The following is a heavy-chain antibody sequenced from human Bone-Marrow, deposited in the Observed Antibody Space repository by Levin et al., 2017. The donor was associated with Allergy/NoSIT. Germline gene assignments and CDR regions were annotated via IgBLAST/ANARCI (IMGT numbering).Heavy chain of an antibody. Sequence: QTGESLKISCAASGFTFSTSALHWVRQAPGKGLEWVAVISYDGNHQYYGDSVKGRFTISRDNSRNTLYLQMNSLRAEDTAVYYCARVLGDYARGYFDYWGQGTLVTVSS. V-gene: IGHV3-30*04. D-gene: IGHD4-17*01. CDR1: GFTFSTSA. J-gene: IGHJ4*02. CDR2: ISYDGNHQ. CDR3: ARVLGDYARGYFDY.